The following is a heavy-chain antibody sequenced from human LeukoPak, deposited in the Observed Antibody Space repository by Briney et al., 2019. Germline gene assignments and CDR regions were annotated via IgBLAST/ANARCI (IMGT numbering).Heavy chain of an antibody. CDR3: AKWLTQYHYFMDV. CDR2: IKQDGSGK. Sequence: GGSLRLSCAASGFTFSNYWMSWVRQAPGKGLEWVANIKQDGSGKDYVDSVKGRFTISRDNAKNSLYLQMNSLRAEDTAVYYCAKWLTQYHYFMDVWGKGTTVTVSS. V-gene: IGHV3-7*01. D-gene: IGHD6-19*01. CDR1: GFTFSNYW. J-gene: IGHJ6*03.